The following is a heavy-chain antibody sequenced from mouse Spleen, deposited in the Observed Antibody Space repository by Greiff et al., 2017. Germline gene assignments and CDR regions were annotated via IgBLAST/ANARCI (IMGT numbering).Heavy chain of an antibody. D-gene: IGHD1-1*02. CDR2: ISSGGGNT. V-gene: IGHV5-9*04. CDR3: ARHDGSYRWYFDV. J-gene: IGHJ1*01. Sequence: EVKLVESGGGLVKPGGSLKLSCAASGFTFSSYTMSWVRQTPAKRLEWVATISSGGGNTYYPDSVKGRFTISRDNARNTLYLQMSSLRSEDTAMYYCARHDGSYRWYFDVWGAGTTVTVSS. CDR1: GFTFSSYT.